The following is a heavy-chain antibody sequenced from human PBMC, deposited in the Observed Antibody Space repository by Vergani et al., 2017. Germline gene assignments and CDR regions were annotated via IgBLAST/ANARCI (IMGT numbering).Heavy chain of an antibody. CDR1: GFTFSSYA. V-gene: IGHV3-30-3*01. CDR2: ISYDGSNK. CDR3: ARYNWNSGY. Sequence: QVQLVESGGGVVQPGRSLRLSCAASGFTFSSYAMHWVRQAPGKGLKWVAVISYDGSNKYYADSVKGRFTISRDNSKNTLYLQMNSLRAEDTAVYYCARYNWNSGYWGQGTLVTVSS. D-gene: IGHD1-1*01. J-gene: IGHJ4*02.